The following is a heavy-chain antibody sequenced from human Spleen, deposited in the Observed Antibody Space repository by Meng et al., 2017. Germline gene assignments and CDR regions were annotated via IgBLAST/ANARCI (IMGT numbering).Heavy chain of an antibody. V-gene: IGHV1-69*06. Sequence: QGKVGEYGAEVMKTWSSGKVSCKASGGTLSSYPMSWVRQAPGQGLEWMGGIIPVFGSTNYAKKFQGRVSITADKSTSTVYMELTRLTSEDTAVYFCARKAGNCISTTCYSLDYWGQGTLVTVSS. D-gene: IGHD2-2*01. CDR3: ARKAGNCISTTCYSLDY. J-gene: IGHJ4*02. CDR1: GGTLSSYP. CDR2: IIPVFGST.